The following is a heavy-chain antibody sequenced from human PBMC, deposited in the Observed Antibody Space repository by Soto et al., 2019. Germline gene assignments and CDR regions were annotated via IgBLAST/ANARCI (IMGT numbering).Heavy chain of an antibody. CDR3: ATVVIPGTRNTDLDSRGQGVSVRVYYG. CDR1: GGSISSSSYY. J-gene: IGHJ6*01. Sequence: SETLSLTCTVSGGSISSSSYYWGWIRQPPGKGLEWIGSIYYSGSTYYNPSLKSRVTISVDTSKNQFSLKLSSVTAADTAVYYCATVVIPGTRNTDLDSRGQGVSVRVYYG. V-gene: IGHV4-39*01. D-gene: IGHD3-10*01. CDR2: IYYSGST.